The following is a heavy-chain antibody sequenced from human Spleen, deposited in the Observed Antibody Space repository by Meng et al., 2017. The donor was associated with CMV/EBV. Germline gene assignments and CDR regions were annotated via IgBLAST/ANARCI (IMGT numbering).Heavy chain of an antibody. J-gene: IGHJ6*02. CDR2: KRYDGNNE. V-gene: IGHV3-30*02. D-gene: IGHD6-19*01. CDR1: GFTFSSYE. CDR3: ARERRGQWLVLNGMDV. Sequence: GGSLRLSCAASGFTFSSYEMNWVRQAPGKGLEWVAFKRYDGNNEYYADSVKGRFTISRNNAKNSLYLQMNSLRAEDTAVYYCARERRGQWLVLNGMDVWGQGTTVTVSS.